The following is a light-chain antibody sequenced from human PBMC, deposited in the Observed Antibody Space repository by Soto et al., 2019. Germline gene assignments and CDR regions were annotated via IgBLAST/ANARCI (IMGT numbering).Light chain of an antibody. V-gene: IGKV1-39*01. CDR2: DAS. CDR1: QNINNY. Sequence: DIQMAQSPSSLSASVGDRVTITCRASQNINNYLNWYQQKPGQAPNLLIYDASTLHSGVPSRFSGGGSGTDLTLTISSLPPEDFATYYCQQVNVYPSTFGGGTKVDIK. CDR3: QQVNVYPST. J-gene: IGKJ4*01.